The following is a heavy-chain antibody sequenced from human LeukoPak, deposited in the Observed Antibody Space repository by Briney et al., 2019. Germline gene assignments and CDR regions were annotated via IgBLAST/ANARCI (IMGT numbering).Heavy chain of an antibody. CDR2: MSGSGGST. Sequence: GGSLRLSCVVSGITLSNYGMSWVRQAPGKGLEWVAGMSGSGGSTNYADSVKGRFTISRDNPRNTLYLQMNSLRAEDTAVYFCAKRGAVIRVILVGFHKEAYYFDSWGQGALVTVSS. V-gene: IGHV3-23*01. CDR1: GITLSNYG. CDR3: AKRGAVIRVILVGFHKEAYYFDS. D-gene: IGHD3-22*01. J-gene: IGHJ4*02.